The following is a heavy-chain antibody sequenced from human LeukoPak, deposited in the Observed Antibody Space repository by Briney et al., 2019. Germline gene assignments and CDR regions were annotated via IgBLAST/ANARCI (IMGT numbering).Heavy chain of an antibody. J-gene: IGHJ4*02. V-gene: IGHV1-2*02. CDR2: INPNSGGT. CDR3: ARGPAAAGTSGHVDY. Sequence: ASVKVSCKASGYTFTGYYMHWVRQAPGQGLEWMGWINPNSGGTNYAQKFQGRVTMTRDTSISTAYMELSRLRSDDTAVYYCARGPAAAGTSGHVDYWGQGTLVTVSS. D-gene: IGHD6-13*01. CDR1: GYTFTGYY.